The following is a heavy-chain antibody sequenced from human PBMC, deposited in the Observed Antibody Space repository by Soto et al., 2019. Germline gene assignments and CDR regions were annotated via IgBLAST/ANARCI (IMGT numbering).Heavy chain of an antibody. J-gene: IGHJ5*02. CDR3: ASGVVAALGGFDP. CDR2: IYYSGST. V-gene: IGHV4-30-4*01. CDR1: GGSISSGDYY. D-gene: IGHD2-15*01. Sequence: QVQLQESGPGLVKPSQTLSLTCTVSGGSISSGDYYWSWIRQPPGKGLEWLGYIYYSGSTYYNPSLRSRVTISVDTPKSQFSLKLSSVTAADTAVYYCASGVVAALGGFDPWGQGTLVTVSS.